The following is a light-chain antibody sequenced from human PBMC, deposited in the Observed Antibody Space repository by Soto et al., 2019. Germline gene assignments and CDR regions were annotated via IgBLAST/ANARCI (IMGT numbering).Light chain of an antibody. J-gene: IGKJ1*01. CDR2: GAT. CDR3: QQYSSVWT. V-gene: IGKV3-20*01. Sequence: EIVLTQSPVTLSLSPGERATLSCRASQSFSSNYLAWYQQKPGQAPRILIYGATTRATGIPDRFSGSESGTDFTLTISRLEPEDSAVYYCQQYSSVWTFGQGTKV. CDR1: QSFSSNY.